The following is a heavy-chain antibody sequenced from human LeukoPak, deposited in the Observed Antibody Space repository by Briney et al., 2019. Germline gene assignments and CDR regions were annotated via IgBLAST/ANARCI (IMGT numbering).Heavy chain of an antibody. CDR3: ARHVAGWTRPCDY. CDR2: IYHSGST. CDR1: GYSISSGYY. D-gene: IGHD2-15*01. J-gene: IGHJ4*02. V-gene: IGHV4-38-2*01. Sequence: SGTLSLTCAVSGYSISSGYYWGWIRQPPGKGLEWIGSIYHSGSTYYNPSLKSRVTISVDTSKNQFSLKLSSVTAADTAVYYCARHVAGWTRPCDYWGQGTLVTVSS.